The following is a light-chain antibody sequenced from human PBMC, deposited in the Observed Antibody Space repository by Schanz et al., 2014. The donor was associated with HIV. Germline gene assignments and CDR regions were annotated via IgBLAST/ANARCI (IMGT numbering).Light chain of an antibody. CDR3: QSYDSGLSGWV. CDR2: GTD. Sequence: QSVLTQPPSASGTPGQRVTISCSGSVSNVGSNSVNWYQQFPGAAPKLLIYGTDQRPSGVPDRVSGSRSGTSASLAITGLQAEDEADYYCQSYDSGLSGWVFGGGTKLTVL. V-gene: IGLV1-44*01. CDR1: VSNVGSNS. J-gene: IGLJ3*02.